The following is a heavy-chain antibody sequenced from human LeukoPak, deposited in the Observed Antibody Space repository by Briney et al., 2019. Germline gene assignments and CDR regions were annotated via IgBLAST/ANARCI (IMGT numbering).Heavy chain of an antibody. CDR1: GGSFSGCY. CDR2: INHSGST. V-gene: IGHV4-34*01. D-gene: IGHD6-13*01. CDR3: AKAGTGGRDFDY. J-gene: IGHJ4*02. Sequence: SETLSLTCAVYGGSFSGCYWSWIRQPPGKGLEWIGEINHSGSTNYNPSLKSRVTISVDTSKNQFSLKLSSVTAADTAVYYCAKAGTGGRDFDYWGQGTLVTVSS.